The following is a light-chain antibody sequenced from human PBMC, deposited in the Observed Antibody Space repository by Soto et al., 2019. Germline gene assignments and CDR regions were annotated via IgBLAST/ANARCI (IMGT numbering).Light chain of an antibody. V-gene: IGKV3-20*01. CDR3: QQYVSSPWA. J-gene: IGKJ1*01. CDR2: DAS. CDR1: QSVTNK. Sequence: MLMTQSPATLSVSPGERISLSFWASQSVTNKLAWYQQRPGQPPRLLLYDASTRATGIPDRFTGSGSGTDFTLTISRLEPEDFAVYYCQQYVSSPWAFGEGTKVDIK.